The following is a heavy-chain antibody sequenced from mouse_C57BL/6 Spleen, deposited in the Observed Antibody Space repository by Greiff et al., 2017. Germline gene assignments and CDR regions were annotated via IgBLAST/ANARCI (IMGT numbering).Heavy chain of an antibody. J-gene: IGHJ4*01. Sequence: QVQLQQPGAELVRPGSSVKLSCKASGYTFTSYWMHWVKQRPIQGLEWIGNIDPSDSETHYNQKFKDKATLTVDKSFSTAYMQLSSLTSEDSAVYYCARDNYGSSLYAMDYWGQGTSVTVSS. D-gene: IGHD1-1*01. CDR3: ARDNYGSSLYAMDY. V-gene: IGHV1-52*01. CDR1: GYTFTSYW. CDR2: IDPSDSET.